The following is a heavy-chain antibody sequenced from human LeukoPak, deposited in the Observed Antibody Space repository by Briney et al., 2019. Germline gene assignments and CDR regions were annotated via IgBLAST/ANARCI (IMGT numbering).Heavy chain of an antibody. Sequence: ASVKVSCKASGYTFTSYDINWVRQATGQGLEWMGWMNPNSGNTGYAQKFQGRVTMTRNTSISTAYMELSSLRSEDTAVNYCARGRRGTAAIHYWGQGTLVTVSS. CDR3: ARGRRGTAAIHY. CDR2: MNPNSGNT. D-gene: IGHD2-2*02. CDR1: GYTFTSYD. J-gene: IGHJ4*02. V-gene: IGHV1-8*01.